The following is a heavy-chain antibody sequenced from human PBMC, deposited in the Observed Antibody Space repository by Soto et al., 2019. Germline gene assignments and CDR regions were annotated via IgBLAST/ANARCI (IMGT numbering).Heavy chain of an antibody. V-gene: IGHV4-30-4*08. D-gene: IGHD3-9*01. Sequence: SETLSLTCTVSGGSISDAGNYWTWIRQHPGKGLEWIGYIYYSGSTYYNPSLKSRVIRSVDTSKNQFSLILSSVTAADTAVYYCARVLGDDLLTGYSDVDTALGVFDFWGRGTLVTVSS. CDR3: ARVLGDDLLTGYSDVDTALGVFDF. CDR2: IYYSGST. CDR1: GGSISDAGNY. J-gene: IGHJ4*02.